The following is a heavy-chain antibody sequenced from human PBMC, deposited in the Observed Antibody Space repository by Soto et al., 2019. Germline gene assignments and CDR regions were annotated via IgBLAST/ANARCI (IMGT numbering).Heavy chain of an antibody. Sequence: GSLRLSCAASGFTLSGYAMDWVRQAPGKGPEYVSGISSNGVGTYYANSVQGRFTISRDNSKNTVYLQMGSLRPEDMAVYYCARRARPDFYYMDVWGKGTTVTVSS. J-gene: IGHJ6*03. CDR3: ARRARPDFYYMDV. CDR2: ISSNGVGT. V-gene: IGHV3-64*01. CDR1: GFTLSGYA. D-gene: IGHD6-6*01.